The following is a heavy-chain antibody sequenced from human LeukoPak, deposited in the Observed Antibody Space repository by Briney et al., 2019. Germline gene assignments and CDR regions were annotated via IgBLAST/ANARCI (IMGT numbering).Heavy chain of an antibody. CDR3: ARDSWRRAFNYGMDV. V-gene: IGHV3-9*01. J-gene: IGHJ6*02. CDR1: GFTFDDYA. CDR2: ISWSSGNI. Sequence: GRSLRLSCAASGFTFDDYAMHWVRQVPGKGLEWVAGISWSSGNIGYADSVRGRFAISRDNAKNSLHLQTNSLTTEDTALYFCARDSWRRAFNYGMDVWGQGTTVAVSS. D-gene: IGHD5-12*01.